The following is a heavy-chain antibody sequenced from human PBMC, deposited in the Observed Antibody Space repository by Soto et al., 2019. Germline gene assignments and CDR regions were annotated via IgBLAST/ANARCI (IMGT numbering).Heavy chain of an antibody. CDR3: ARHRGSSGYCTNGVCYSLYYYMDV. D-gene: IGHD2-8*01. CDR2: IYYSGST. J-gene: IGHJ6*03. V-gene: IGHV4-59*08. Sequence: SSETLSLTCTVSGGSISSYYWSWIRQPPGKGLEWIGYIYYSGSTNYSPSLKSRVTISVDTSKNQFSLKLSSVTAADTAVYYCARHRGSSGYCTNGVCYSLYYYMDVWGKGTTVTVSS. CDR1: GGSISSYY.